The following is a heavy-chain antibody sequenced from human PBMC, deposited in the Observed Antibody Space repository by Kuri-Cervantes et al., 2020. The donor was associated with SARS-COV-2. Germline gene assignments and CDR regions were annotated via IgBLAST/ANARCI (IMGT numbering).Heavy chain of an antibody. D-gene: IGHD5-18*01. Sequence: GESLKISCAASGFPFSSYAMHWVRQAPGKGLEWVAVISYDGSNKYYADSVKGRFTISRDNSKNTLYLQMNSLRAEDTAVYYCARDPDTTDSYGFDYWGQGTLVTVSS. CDR1: GFPFSSYA. CDR3: ARDPDTTDSYGFDY. V-gene: IGHV3-30*04. J-gene: IGHJ4*02. CDR2: ISYDGSNK.